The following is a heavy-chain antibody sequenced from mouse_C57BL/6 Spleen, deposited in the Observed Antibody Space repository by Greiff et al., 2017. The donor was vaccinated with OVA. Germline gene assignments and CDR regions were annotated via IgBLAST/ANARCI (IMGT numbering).Heavy chain of an antibody. D-gene: IGHD2-4*01. CDR2: IHPNSGST. Sequence: QVHVKQPGAELVKPGASVKLSCKASGYTFTSYWMHWVKQRPGQGLEWIGMIHPNSGSTNYNEKFKSKATLTVDKSSSTAYMQLSSLTSEDSAVYYCARFDKFYDYGYAMDYWGQGTSVTVSS. J-gene: IGHJ4*01. CDR3: ARFDKFYDYGYAMDY. V-gene: IGHV1-64*01. CDR1: GYTFTSYW.